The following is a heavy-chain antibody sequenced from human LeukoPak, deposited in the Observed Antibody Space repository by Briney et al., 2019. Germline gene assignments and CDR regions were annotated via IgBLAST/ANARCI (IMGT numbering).Heavy chain of an antibody. D-gene: IGHD1-1*01. CDR1: GFSFSSSW. CDR3: AKGFYNDAIFDY. J-gene: IGHJ4*02. V-gene: IGHV3-7*01. Sequence: GESLRLSCAGSGFSFSSSWMYWVRQAPGKGLEWVANISGDGSVNHYVDSVRGRFTISRDNAKNSLYLQMNSLRAEDTAVFYCAKGFYNDAIFDYWGQGTLVTVSS. CDR2: ISGDGSVN.